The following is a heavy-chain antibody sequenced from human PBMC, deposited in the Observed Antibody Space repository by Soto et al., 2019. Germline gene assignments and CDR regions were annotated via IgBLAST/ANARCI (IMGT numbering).Heavy chain of an antibody. CDR3: ARDSEYYDYIWGSYSGAFDI. CDR1: GYTFTSYG. D-gene: IGHD3-16*01. Sequence: QVPLVQSGAEVKKPGASVKVSCKASGYTFTSYGIIWVRQAPGQGLEWMGWISAYNGNTNYAQKLQGRVTMTTDTSTSTAYMELRSLRSDDTAVYYCARDSEYYDYIWGSYSGAFDIWGQGTMVTVSS. CDR2: ISAYNGNT. V-gene: IGHV1-18*01. J-gene: IGHJ3*02.